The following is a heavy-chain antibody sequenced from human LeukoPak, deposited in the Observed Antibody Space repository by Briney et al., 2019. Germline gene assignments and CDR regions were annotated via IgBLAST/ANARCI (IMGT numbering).Heavy chain of an antibody. Sequence: GGSLRLSCAASGFTFSSYLMHGVRQAPGKGLVWVSRINSDGSSTSYADSVKGRFTISRDNAKNTLYLQMNSLRAEDTAVYYCASLYYYDSSGYLPFDGWGEGTLVTVPS. CDR2: INSDGSST. CDR1: GFTFSSYL. CDR3: ASLYYYDSSGYLPFDG. J-gene: IGHJ4*01. D-gene: IGHD3-22*01. V-gene: IGHV3-74*01.